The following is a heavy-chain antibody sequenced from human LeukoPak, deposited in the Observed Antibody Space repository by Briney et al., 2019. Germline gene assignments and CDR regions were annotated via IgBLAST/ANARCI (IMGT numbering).Heavy chain of an antibody. V-gene: IGHV4-59*01. Sequence: SETLSLTCTVSGVSISSYYWSWIRQPPGKGLEWIGYIYYSGTINYNPSLKSRVTISLDTSKNQFSLRLTSVTAADTAVYYCARHRDIVVVPAAITHWYFDLWGRGTLVTVSS. J-gene: IGHJ2*01. CDR3: ARHRDIVVVPAAITHWYFDL. D-gene: IGHD2-2*02. CDR1: GVSISSYY. CDR2: IYYSGTI.